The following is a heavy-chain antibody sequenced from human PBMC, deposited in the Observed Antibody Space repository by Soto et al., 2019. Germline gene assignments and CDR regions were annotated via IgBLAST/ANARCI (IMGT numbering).Heavy chain of an antibody. Sequence: PGESLKISCKGSGYSFTSYWIGWVRQMPGKGLEWMGIIYPGDSHTKYSPSFQGQVTISADKSISTAYLQWSSLKASDTAMYYCARHWSIGYPTYCYYYYMDVWGKGTTVTVS. CDR1: GYSFTSYW. CDR2: IYPGDSHT. V-gene: IGHV5-51*01. CDR3: ARHWSIGYPTYCYYYYMDV. J-gene: IGHJ6*03. D-gene: IGHD3-3*01.